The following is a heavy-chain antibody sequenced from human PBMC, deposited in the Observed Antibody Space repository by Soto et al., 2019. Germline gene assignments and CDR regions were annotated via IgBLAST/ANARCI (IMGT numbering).Heavy chain of an antibody. J-gene: IGHJ4*02. CDR1: GGSMSSGDYY. D-gene: IGHD6-13*01. V-gene: IGHV4-31*03. Sequence: QVQLQESGPGLVKPSQTLSLTCTVSGGSMSSGDYYWHWIRQHPEKGLEWIGYINYRVSTFYNPSLKSRLTISVDTSKNQFSLKLASVTAADTAMYYCARDAPGAAPYWGQGTLVTVSS. CDR3: ARDAPGAAPY. CDR2: INYRVST.